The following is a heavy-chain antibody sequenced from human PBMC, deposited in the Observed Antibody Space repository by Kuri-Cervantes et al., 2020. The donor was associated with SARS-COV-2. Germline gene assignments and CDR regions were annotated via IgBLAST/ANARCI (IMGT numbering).Heavy chain of an antibody. V-gene: IGHV4-59*02. D-gene: IGHD3-16*02. Sequence: SETLSLTCSVSGDSVRSYYWSWIRQPPGRGLEWIGYIYYSGSTNYNPSLKSRVTISVDTSKNQFSLKLSSVTAADTAVYYLARLRLRLGELSHGYWGQGNLVTVSS. CDR2: IYYSGST. CDR1: GDSVRSYY. CDR3: ARLRLRLGELSHGY. J-gene: IGHJ4*02.